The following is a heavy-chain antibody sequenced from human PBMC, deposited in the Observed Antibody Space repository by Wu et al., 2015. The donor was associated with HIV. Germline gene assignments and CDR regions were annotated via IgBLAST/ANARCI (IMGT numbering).Heavy chain of an antibody. CDR3: ATSYYGSGSYPTFYYYYAMTS. Sequence: QVHLVQSGAEVKKPGGSVKVSCKASGYTFTSYDINWVRQATGQGLEWMGWMNPNSGNTGYAQKFQGRVTMTRDTSISTAYMEVSSLTYEDTAVYYCATSYYGSGSYPTFYYYYAMTSGPRDHGHRLL. CDR2: MNPNSGNT. V-gene: IGHV1-8*01. CDR1: GYTFTSYD. D-gene: IGHD3-10*01. J-gene: IGHJ6*02.